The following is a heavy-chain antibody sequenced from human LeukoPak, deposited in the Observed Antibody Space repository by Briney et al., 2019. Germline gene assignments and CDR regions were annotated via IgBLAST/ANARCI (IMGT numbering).Heavy chain of an antibody. CDR1: GFTFDDYG. Sequence: GGSLRLSCAASGFTFDDYGMSWVRQAPGKGLEWVSGVNWNGGSTGYADSVKGRSTLSRDSSQNTLFLHMDTLRSADTAVYYCTREWGTAADYWGQGTLVTVSS. CDR3: TREWGTAADY. J-gene: IGHJ4*02. CDR2: VNWNGGST. D-gene: IGHD6-13*01. V-gene: IGHV3-20*04.